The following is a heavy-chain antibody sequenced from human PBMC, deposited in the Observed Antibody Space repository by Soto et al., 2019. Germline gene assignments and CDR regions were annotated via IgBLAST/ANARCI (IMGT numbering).Heavy chain of an antibody. J-gene: IGHJ4*02. CDR1: GGTFSSYA. Sequence: GASVKVXCKASGGTFSSYAISWVRQAPGQGLEWMGRIIPILGIANYAQKFQGRVTITADKSTSTAYMELSSLRSEDTAVYYCARGFGLELTAFDYWGQGALVTVSS. V-gene: IGHV1-69*04. D-gene: IGHD1-7*01. CDR2: IIPILGIA. CDR3: ARGFGLELTAFDY.